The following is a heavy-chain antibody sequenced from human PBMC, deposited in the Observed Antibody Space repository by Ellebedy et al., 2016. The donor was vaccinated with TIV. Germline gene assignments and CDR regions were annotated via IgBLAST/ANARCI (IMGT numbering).Heavy chain of an antibody. V-gene: IGHV4-59*08. CDR2: IYYSGST. CDR1: GGSISSYY. Sequence: MPGGSLRLSCTVSGGSISSYYWTRIRQPPGKGLEWIGYIYYSGSTNYSPSLKSRVTISVDTSKNQFSLKLSSVTAADTAVYYCARQGKEIRYFDWLYDIWGQGTMVTVSS. J-gene: IGHJ3*02. CDR3: ARQGKEIRYFDWLYDI. D-gene: IGHD3-9*01.